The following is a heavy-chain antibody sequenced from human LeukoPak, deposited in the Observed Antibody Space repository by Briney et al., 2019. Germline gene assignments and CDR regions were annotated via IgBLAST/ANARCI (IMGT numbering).Heavy chain of an antibody. Sequence: GGSLRLSCAASGFTFSSYGMHWVRQAPGKGLEWVAVISYDGSNKYYADSVKGRFTISRDNPRNTLYLQMNSLRAEDTAVYYCAKDETGFLNYFHYWGQGALVTVSS. CDR2: ISYDGSNK. CDR1: GFTFSSYG. CDR3: AKDETGFLNYFHY. D-gene: IGHD3-3*01. J-gene: IGHJ4*02. V-gene: IGHV3-30*18.